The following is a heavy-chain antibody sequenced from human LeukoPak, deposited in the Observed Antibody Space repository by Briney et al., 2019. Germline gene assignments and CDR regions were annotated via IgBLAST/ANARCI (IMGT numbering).Heavy chain of an antibody. CDR2: IIPIFGTA. Sequence: SVKVSCKASGGTFSSYAISWVRQAPGPGLEWMGGIIPIFGTANYAQKFQGRVTITADESTSTAYMELSSLRSEDTAVYYCARGPGFLEHYYYYYYMDVWGKGTTVTVSS. V-gene: IGHV1-69*13. CDR3: ARGPGFLEHYYYYYYMDV. J-gene: IGHJ6*03. CDR1: GGTFSSYA. D-gene: IGHD3-3*01.